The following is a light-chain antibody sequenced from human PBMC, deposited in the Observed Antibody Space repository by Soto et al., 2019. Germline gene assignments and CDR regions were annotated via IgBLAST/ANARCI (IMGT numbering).Light chain of an antibody. CDR1: QSISSH. J-gene: IGKJ4*01. Sequence: EIVLTQSPATLSLSPGERATLSCRASQSISSHLAWYQQKPGQAPRLLIYGASNTAIGIPARFSGSGSVTGFTLTISSLEPEDFAVYYCQQRINWPLTFGGGTKVEIK. V-gene: IGKV3-11*01. CDR3: QQRINWPLT. CDR2: GAS.